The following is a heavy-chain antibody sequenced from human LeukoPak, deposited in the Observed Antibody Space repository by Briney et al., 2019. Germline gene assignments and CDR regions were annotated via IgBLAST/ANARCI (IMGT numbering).Heavy chain of an antibody. V-gene: IGHV3-23*01. Sequence: GGSLRLPCAASGFTFSSYAMSWVRQAPGKGLEWVSAISGSGGSTYYADSVKGRFTISRDTSKNTLYLQMNSLRAEDTAVYYCASDVDTAMVPTSYWGQGTLVTVSS. J-gene: IGHJ4*02. CDR3: ASDVDTAMVPTSY. CDR2: ISGSGGST. D-gene: IGHD5-18*01. CDR1: GFTFSSYA.